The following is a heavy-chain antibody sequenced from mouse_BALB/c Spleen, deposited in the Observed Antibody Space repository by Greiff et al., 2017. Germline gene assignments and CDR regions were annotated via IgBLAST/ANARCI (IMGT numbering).Heavy chain of an antibody. CDR2: ISSGSSTI. CDR1: GFTFSSFG. Sequence: EVHLVESGGGLVQPGGSRKLSCAASGFTFSSFGMHWVRQAPEKGLEWVAYISSGSSTIYYADTVKGRFTISRDNPKNTLFLQMTSLRSEDTAMYYCARGDYYGSSPYYYAMDYWGQGTSVTVSS. D-gene: IGHD1-1*01. J-gene: IGHJ4*01. CDR3: ARGDYYGSSPYYYAMDY. V-gene: IGHV5-17*02.